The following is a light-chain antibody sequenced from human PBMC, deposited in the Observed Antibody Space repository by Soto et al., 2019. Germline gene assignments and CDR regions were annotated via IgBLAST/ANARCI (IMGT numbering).Light chain of an antibody. CDR3: SSYTSSRTRV. V-gene: IGLV2-14*01. CDR1: SSDVGGYNY. J-gene: IGLJ2*01. CDR2: DVS. Sequence: QSALTQPASVSGSPGQSITISCTGTSSDVGGYNYVSWFQQHPGKAPNLIIYDVSNRPSGVSSRFSGSKSGNTASLTISGLQAEDEADYYCSSYTSSRTRVFGGGTKVTVL.